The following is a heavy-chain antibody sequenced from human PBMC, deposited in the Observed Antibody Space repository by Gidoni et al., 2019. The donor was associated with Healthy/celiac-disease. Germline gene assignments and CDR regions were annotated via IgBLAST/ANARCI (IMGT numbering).Heavy chain of an antibody. D-gene: IGHD2-15*01. CDR2: ISGSGGST. J-gene: IGHJ4*02. CDR1: AFPFRSYA. CDR3: ATSSGGNFNFDY. Sequence: EVQLLESGEGLLHLGGSLGPSFPPPAFPFRSYAMSWVRQAPGKGLEWVSAISGSGGSTYYADSVKGRFTISRDNSKNTLYLQMNSLRAEDTAVYYCATSSGGNFNFDYWGQGTLVTVSS. V-gene: IGHV3-23*01.